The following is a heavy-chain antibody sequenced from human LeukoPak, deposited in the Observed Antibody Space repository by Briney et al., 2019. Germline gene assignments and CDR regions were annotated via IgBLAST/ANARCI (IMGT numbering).Heavy chain of an antibody. CDR1: LDSTTSNF. CDR3: ARLAPYPGIWASDY. CDR2: IHRSGSP. V-gene: IGHV4-4*02. D-gene: IGHD3-16*01. Sequence: SETLSLTCTVSLDSTTSNFWSWVRQPPGKGLEWIGEIHRSGSPNYNPSLQSRVTISIDRSRNQIVLELSSVTAADTAVYYCARLAPYPGIWASDYWGQGTLVTVSS. J-gene: IGHJ4*02.